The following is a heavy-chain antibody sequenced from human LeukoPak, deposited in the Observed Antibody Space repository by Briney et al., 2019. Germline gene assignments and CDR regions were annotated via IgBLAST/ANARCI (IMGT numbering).Heavy chain of an antibody. J-gene: IGHJ4*02. CDR2: IKKDGSEI. V-gene: IGHV3-7*05. CDR3: ARLGGTSDCFDY. D-gene: IGHD4-23*01. CDR1: GFTFSNYW. Sequence: GGSLRLSCAASGFTFSNYWLSWVRQAPRKGLEWVATIKKDGSEIYYVDSVKGRLIISRDNANNSLYLQMNSLRAEDTAVYYCARLGGTSDCFDYWGQGNLVTVSS.